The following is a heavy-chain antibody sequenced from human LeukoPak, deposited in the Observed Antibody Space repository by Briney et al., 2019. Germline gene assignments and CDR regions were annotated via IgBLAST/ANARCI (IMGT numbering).Heavy chain of an antibody. Sequence: ASVKVSCKVSGNTLTELSMHWVRQAPGKGLEWMGGFDPEDGETIYAQKFQGRVTMTEDTSTDTAYMELSSLRSEDTAVYYCATAKYYYDRFDPWGQGTLVTVSS. J-gene: IGHJ5*02. CDR3: ATAKYYYDRFDP. V-gene: IGHV1-24*01. CDR1: GNTLTELS. D-gene: IGHD3-22*01. CDR2: FDPEDGET.